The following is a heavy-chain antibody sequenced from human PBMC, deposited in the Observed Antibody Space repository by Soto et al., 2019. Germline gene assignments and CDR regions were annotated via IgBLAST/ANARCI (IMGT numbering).Heavy chain of an antibody. CDR3: ARGIVTGSEYNYYYYGMDV. CDR2: IIPIFGTT. V-gene: IGHV1-69*12. D-gene: IGHD1-1*01. CDR1: GDTFNSYA. J-gene: IGHJ6*02. Sequence: QVQLVQSGAEVKMPGSSVKVSCKASGDTFNSYAIDWVRQAPGQGLEWMGGIIPIFGTTNYPQKLQGRVKLTADESTRTAYMELSTLRSADTAVYYCARGIVTGSEYNYYYYGMDVWGQGTTVTVSS.